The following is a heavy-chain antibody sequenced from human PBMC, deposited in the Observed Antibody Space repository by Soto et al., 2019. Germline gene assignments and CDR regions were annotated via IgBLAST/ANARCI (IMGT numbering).Heavy chain of an antibody. D-gene: IGHD3-10*01. CDR3: ARAEQGYYPNY. J-gene: IGHJ4*02. Sequence: GGSLRLSCAASGFTFSCYYMSWIRQAPGKGLEWLSYISGSGSTISYADSVKGRFTISRDNARNSLYLQVSGLRAEDTAVYYCARAEQGYYPNYWGQGTLVTRLL. CDR1: GFTFSCYY. V-gene: IGHV3-11*01. CDR2: ISGSGSTI.